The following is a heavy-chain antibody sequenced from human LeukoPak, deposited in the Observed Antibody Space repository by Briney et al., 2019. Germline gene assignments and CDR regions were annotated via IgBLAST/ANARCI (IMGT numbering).Heavy chain of an antibody. CDR1: GFTFSSYW. CDR2: VNPGGSSI. CDR3: ARSNQADDY. D-gene: IGHD1-14*01. V-gene: IGHV3-74*01. J-gene: IGHJ4*02. Sequence: GGSLRLSCAASGFTFSSYWMHWVRQVPGKGLVWVARVNPGGSSITYADSVKGRFTISRDNAKNTLYLQMDSLRAEDTGVYYCARSNQADDYWGQGTLVTVSS.